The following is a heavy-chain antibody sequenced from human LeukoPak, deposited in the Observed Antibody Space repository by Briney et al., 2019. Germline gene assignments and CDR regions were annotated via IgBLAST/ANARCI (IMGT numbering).Heavy chain of an antibody. V-gene: IGHV3-66*01. Sequence: SGRSLRPSCASSGFTSSNNSMSWVRHAPGKGLEWVSVIYSGGSTYYAHSVKGRFTISRDNSKNTLYLQMNSLRAEDTAVYYCAELGINMIGGVWGKGTTVTISS. J-gene: IGHJ6*04. CDR3: AELGINMIGGV. CDR1: GFTSSNNS. D-gene: IGHD3-10*02. CDR2: IYSGGST.